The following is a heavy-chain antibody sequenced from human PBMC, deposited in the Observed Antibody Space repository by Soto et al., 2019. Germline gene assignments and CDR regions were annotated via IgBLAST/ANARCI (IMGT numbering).Heavy chain of an antibody. CDR3: ARDSDYGDYGDAFDI. Sequence: PGGSLRLSCAASGFTFSSYWMSWVRQAPGKGLEWVANIKQDGSEKYYVDSVKGRFTISRDNAKKSLYLQMNSLRAEDTAVYYCARDSDYGDYGDAFDIWGQGTMVTVS. CDR1: GFTFSSYW. V-gene: IGHV3-7*01. D-gene: IGHD4-17*01. CDR2: IKQDGSEK. J-gene: IGHJ3*02.